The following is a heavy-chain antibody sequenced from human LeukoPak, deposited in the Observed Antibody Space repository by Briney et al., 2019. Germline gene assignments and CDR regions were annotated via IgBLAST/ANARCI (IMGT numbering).Heavy chain of an antibody. J-gene: IGHJ3*02. D-gene: IGHD2-2*01. CDR3: ARDIHRCSSTSCPGNAFDI. CDR2: IYYSGSS. V-gene: IGHV4-59*01. CDR1: GGPISSYY. Sequence: NPSETLSLTCTVSGGPISSYYWRWIQRPPGTGLEWIGYIYYSGSSNHNPSIKRRVTISVDTSKNQFSLKLSSVTAADTAVYYCARDIHRCSSTSCPGNAFDIWGQGTMGTVSS.